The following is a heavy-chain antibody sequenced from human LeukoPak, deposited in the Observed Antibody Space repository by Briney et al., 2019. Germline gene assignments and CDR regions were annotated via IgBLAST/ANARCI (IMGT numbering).Heavy chain of an antibody. CDR3: ARAPAMAYFDY. D-gene: IGHD3-16*01. CDR1: GGSFCSGSYY. Sequence: SQTLSLTCTVSGGSFCSGSYYWSWVRQHLGEGLEWIGYISNIGNAYYDPSLKSRVSISIDTSKRQFSLKVRSVTAADTAVYYCARAPAMAYFDYWGQGTLVSVSS. CDR2: ISNIGNA. J-gene: IGHJ4*02. V-gene: IGHV4-31*03.